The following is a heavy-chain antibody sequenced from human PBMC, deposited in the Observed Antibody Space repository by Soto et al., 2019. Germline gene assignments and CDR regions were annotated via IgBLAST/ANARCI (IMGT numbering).Heavy chain of an antibody. Sequence: SGPTLVNPTQTLPLTCTFSGFSLNTRGMCVSWIRQPPGKALEWLAIIDWDDNKSYSTSLKTRLSISKDTSKNQVVLTMTNVDPVDTATYSCARPHDTSGFSLDYRGQGIRVTVSS. CDR2: IDWDDNK. CDR3: ARPHDTSGFSLDY. V-gene: IGHV2-70*01. CDR1: GFSLNTRGMC. J-gene: IGHJ4*02. D-gene: IGHD6-19*01.